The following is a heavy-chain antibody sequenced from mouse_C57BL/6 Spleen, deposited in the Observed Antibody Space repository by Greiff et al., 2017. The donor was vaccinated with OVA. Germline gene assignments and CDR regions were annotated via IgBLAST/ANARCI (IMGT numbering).Heavy chain of an antibody. CDR3: ARRVSRDWYFDV. V-gene: IGHV5-9*01. CDR1: GFTFSSYT. D-gene: IGHD2-10*02. CDR2: ISGGGGNT. J-gene: IGHJ1*03. Sequence: EVQVVESGGGLVKPGGSLKLSCAASGFTFSSYTMSWVRPTPEKRLEWVATISGGGGNTYYADSVKGRFTISRDNAKNTRYRQMSSLRSEDTALYYCARRVSRDWYFDVWGTGTTVTVSS.